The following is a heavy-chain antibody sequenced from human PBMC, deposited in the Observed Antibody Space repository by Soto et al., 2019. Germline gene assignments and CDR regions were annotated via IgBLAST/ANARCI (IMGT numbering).Heavy chain of an antibody. J-gene: IGHJ4*02. CDR2: ISGSGGST. CDR1: GFTFSSYA. CDR3: LGYSYGRLFDY. V-gene: IGHV3-23*01. D-gene: IGHD5-18*01. Sequence: GGSLRLSCAASGFTFSSYAMSWVRQAPGKGLEWVSAISGSGGSTYYADSVKGRFTISRDNSKNTLYLQMNSLRAEDTAVYYCLGYSYGRLFDYWGQGTLVTVSS.